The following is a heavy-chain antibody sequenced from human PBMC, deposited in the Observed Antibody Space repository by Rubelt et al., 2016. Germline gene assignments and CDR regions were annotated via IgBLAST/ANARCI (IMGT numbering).Heavy chain of an antibody. D-gene: IGHD2-15*01. CDR1: GGSFSGYY. V-gene: IGHV4-34*01. CDR2: INHSGST. J-gene: IGHJ4*02. CDR3: ARARSGGDY. Sequence: QVQLQQWGAGLLKPSETLSLTCAVYGGSFSGYYWSWIRQPPGKGLEWIGEINHSGSTNYNPSLTSRVTISVDTSKNQFPLKLSAVTAADTAVYYCARARSGGDYWGQGTLVTVSS.